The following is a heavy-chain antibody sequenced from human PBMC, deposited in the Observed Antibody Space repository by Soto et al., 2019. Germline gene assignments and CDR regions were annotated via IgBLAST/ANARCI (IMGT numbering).Heavy chain of an antibody. J-gene: IGHJ3*02. CDR2: ISGSGGST. CDR3: AKPRDLGYSSSSPEAFDI. Sequence: GGSLRLSCAASGFTFSSYAMSWVRQAPGKGLEWVSAISGSGGSTYYADSVKGRFTISRDNSKNTLYLQMNSLRAEDTAVYYCAKPRDLGYSSSSPEAFDIWGQGTMVTVSS. CDR1: GFTFSSYA. D-gene: IGHD6-13*01. V-gene: IGHV3-23*01.